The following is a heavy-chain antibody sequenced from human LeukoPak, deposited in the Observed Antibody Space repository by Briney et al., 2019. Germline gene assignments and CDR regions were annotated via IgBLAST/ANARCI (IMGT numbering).Heavy chain of an antibody. CDR2: IKEDGSEK. D-gene: IGHD6-13*01. Sequence: GGSLRLSCTVSGFTFRKYWMSWVRQAPGKGLEWVANIKEDGSEKNYVDSVKGRCTISRDNAKKSLYLEINSLRADDTAVYYCARDPESSSFDLWGRGALVTVSS. J-gene: IGHJ4*02. V-gene: IGHV3-7*01. CDR3: ARDPESSSFDL. CDR1: GFTFRKYW.